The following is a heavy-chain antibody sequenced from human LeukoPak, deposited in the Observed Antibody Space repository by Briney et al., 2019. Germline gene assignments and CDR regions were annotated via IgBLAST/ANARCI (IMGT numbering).Heavy chain of an antibody. D-gene: IGHD6-13*01. V-gene: IGHV3-23*01. CDR2: ISGSGGST. J-gene: IGHJ6*03. CDR3: AKDKSLYSSSLPYMDV. Sequence: GGSLRLSCAASGFTFSSYAMSWVRQAPGKGLEWVSAISGSGGSTYYADSVKGRFTISRDNSKNTLYLQMNSLRAEDTAVYYCAKDKSLYSSSLPYMDVWGKGTTVTVS. CDR1: GFTFSSYA.